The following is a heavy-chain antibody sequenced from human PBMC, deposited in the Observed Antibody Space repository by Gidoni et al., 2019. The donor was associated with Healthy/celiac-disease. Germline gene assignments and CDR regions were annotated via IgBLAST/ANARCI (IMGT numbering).Heavy chain of an antibody. D-gene: IGHD6-19*01. V-gene: IGHV3-9*01. CDR1: GFPFDDYA. CDR3: ATELHSSGWYYYYGMDV. J-gene: IGHJ6*02. CDR2: IRWNSGSI. Sequence: EVQLVESGGGLVQPGRSLRLSCAASGFPFDDYAMHWVRQAPGKGLEWVSGIRWNSGSIGYADSVTGRFPISRDNAKNSLYLQMNSLRAEHTALYYCATELHSSGWYYYYGMDVWGQGTTVTVSS.